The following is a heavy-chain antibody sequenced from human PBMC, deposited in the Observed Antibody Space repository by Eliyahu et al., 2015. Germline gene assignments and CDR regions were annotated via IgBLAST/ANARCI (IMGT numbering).Heavy chain of an antibody. CDR1: GXSISRGXYY. V-gene: IGHV4-30-4*01. CDR3: ARGGYSIYFDY. Sequence: QVQLQESGPGLVKPSQTXSLTCXVSGXSISRGXYYWSWIRQPPGKGLEWIGYIYYSGSTYYNPSLKSRVTISVDTSKNQFSLKLSSVTAADTAVYYCARGGYSIYFDYWGQGTLVTVSS. D-gene: IGHD5-24*01. CDR2: IYYSGST. J-gene: IGHJ4*02.